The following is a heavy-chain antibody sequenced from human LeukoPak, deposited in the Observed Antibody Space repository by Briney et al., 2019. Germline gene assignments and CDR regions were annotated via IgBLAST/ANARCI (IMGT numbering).Heavy chain of an antibody. CDR2: INPNSGGT. CDR1: GYTFTGYY. Sequence: ASVQVSCKASGYTFTGYYMHWVRQAPGQGLEWMGWINPNSGGTNYAQKSQRRVTMTRDTSISTAYMELSRLRSDDTAVYYCARGHSYGNYYYYGMDVWGQGTTVTVSS. CDR3: ARGHSYGNYYYYGMDV. D-gene: IGHD5-18*01. J-gene: IGHJ6*02. V-gene: IGHV1-2*02.